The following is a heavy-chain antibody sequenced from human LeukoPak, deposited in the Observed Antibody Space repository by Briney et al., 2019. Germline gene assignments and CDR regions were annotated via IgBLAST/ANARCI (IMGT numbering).Heavy chain of an antibody. V-gene: IGHV1-2*02. D-gene: IGHD3-16*01. J-gene: IGHJ5*02. Sequence: ASVKVSCKASGYTFTGYYMHWVRQAPGQGLEWMGWINPNSGGTNHAQKFQGRVTMTRDTSISTAYMELSRLRSDDTAVYYCARADALGDWFDPWGQGTLVTVSS. CDR3: ARADALGDWFDP. CDR1: GYTFTGYY. CDR2: INPNSGGT.